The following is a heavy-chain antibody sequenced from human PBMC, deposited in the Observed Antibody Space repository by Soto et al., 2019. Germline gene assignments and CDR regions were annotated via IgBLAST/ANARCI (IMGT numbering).Heavy chain of an antibody. CDR2: ISWDGGST. Sequence: GGSLRLSCAASGFTFDDYTMHWVRQAPGKGLEWVSLISWDGGSTYYPDSVKGRFTISRDNSKNSLYLQMNSLRTEDTALYYCAKDAGYFGWFGELPLNYGMDVWGQGTTVTVSS. V-gene: IGHV3-43*01. D-gene: IGHD3-10*01. CDR1: GFTFDDYT. CDR3: AKDAGYFGWFGELPLNYGMDV. J-gene: IGHJ6*02.